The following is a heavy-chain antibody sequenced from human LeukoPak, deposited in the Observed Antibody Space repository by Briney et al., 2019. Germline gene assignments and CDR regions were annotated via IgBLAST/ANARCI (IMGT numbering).Heavy chain of an antibody. CDR1: GGSISSYF. V-gene: IGHV4-4*07. CDR3: ARDGADVYGRAFDY. CDR2: IHASGTT. J-gene: IGHJ4*02. D-gene: IGHD3-10*01. Sequence: PSETLSFTCNASGGSISSYFWTWIRQPAGKGLEWIGRIHASGTTNYNSSLKSRVSMSVDTSKNQFSLKLTSVTAADTAVYFCARDGADVYGRAFDYWGQGTLVSVSS.